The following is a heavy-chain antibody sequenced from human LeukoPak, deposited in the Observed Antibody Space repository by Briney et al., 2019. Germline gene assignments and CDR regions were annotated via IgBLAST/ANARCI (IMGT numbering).Heavy chain of an antibody. Sequence: SETLSLTCTVSGGSISSYYWSWIRQPPGKGLEWIGYIYYSGSTNYNPSLKSRVTISVDTSKNQFSLKLSSVTAADTAVYYYASGYCSSTSCYIGYFDLWGRGTLVTVSS. CDR1: GGSISSYY. CDR3: ASGYCSSTSCYIGYFDL. J-gene: IGHJ2*01. V-gene: IGHV4-59*01. D-gene: IGHD2-2*02. CDR2: IYYSGST.